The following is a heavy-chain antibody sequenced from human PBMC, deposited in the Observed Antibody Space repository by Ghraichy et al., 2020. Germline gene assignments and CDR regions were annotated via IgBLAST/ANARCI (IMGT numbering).Heavy chain of an antibody. V-gene: IGHV4-39*01. CDR2: IYYNGKT. CDR3: ARLDSSKWYGGLWSSFDP. J-gene: IGHJ5*02. CDR1: AGSISSSSYY. D-gene: IGHD6-13*01. Sequence: SQTLSLTCTVSAGSISSSSYYWAWIRQPPRKGLEWIATIYYNGKTYYNPSLESRATVSVDTPRNHFSLNVSSVTAADTAVYYCARLDSSKWYGGLWSSFDPWGQGTLVTVSS.